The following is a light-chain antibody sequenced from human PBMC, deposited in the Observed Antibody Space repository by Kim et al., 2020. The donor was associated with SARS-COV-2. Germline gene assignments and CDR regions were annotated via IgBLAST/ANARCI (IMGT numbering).Light chain of an antibody. J-gene: IGKJ4*01. V-gene: IGKV1-8*01. CDR3: QQYSGYPLT. Sequence: SASTGDRVNITCRASQGISSYLAWYQQKPGKAPKLLIYAASTLQSGVPSRFSGSGSGTDFTLTISCLQSEDFATYYCQQYSGYPLTFGGGTKVEI. CDR2: AAS. CDR1: QGISSY.